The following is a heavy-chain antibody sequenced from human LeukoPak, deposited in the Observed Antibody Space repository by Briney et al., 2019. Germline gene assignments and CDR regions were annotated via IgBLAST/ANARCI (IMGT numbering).Heavy chain of an antibody. J-gene: IGHJ3*02. D-gene: IGHD3-10*01. Sequence: SETLSLTCTVSGCSISSYYWSWIRQPPGKGLEWVGSFYYSGNTNYNPSLKSRVTISVDTSKNQFSLKLSSMTAADTAVYYCARLSPYGLGSYYRFDAFDIWGQGTMVTVSS. CDR1: GCSISSYY. V-gene: IGHV4-59*08. CDR3: ARLSPYGLGSYYRFDAFDI. CDR2: FYYSGNT.